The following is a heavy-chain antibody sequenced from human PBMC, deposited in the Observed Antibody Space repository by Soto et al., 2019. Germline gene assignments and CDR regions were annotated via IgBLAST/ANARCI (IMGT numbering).Heavy chain of an antibody. Sequence: GESLKISCKGSGYSFTSYWIGWVRQMPGKGLEWMGIIYPGDSDTRYSPSFQGQVTISADKSISTAYLQWSSLKASDTAMYYCARKNYYGSGSYYYYYYGMDVWGQGTTVTVSS. CDR2: IYPGDSDT. CDR3: ARKNYYGSGSYYYYYYGMDV. J-gene: IGHJ6*02. D-gene: IGHD3-10*01. CDR1: GYSFTSYW. V-gene: IGHV5-51*01.